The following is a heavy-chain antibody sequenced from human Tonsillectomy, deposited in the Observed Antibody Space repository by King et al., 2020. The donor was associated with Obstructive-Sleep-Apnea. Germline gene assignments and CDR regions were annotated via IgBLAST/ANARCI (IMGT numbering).Heavy chain of an antibody. CDR3: ARDCSGGSCYYGMDV. CDR1: GFTFSSYS. CDR2: ISRSSSYI. D-gene: IGHD2-15*01. Sequence: VQLVESGGGLVKPGGSLRLSCAASGFTFSSYSMNWVRQAPGKGLEWVSSISRSSSYIYYADSVKGRFTISRDNAKNSLYLQMNSLRAEDTAVYYCARDCSGGSCYYGMDVWGQGTTVTVSS. V-gene: IGHV3-21*01. J-gene: IGHJ6*02.